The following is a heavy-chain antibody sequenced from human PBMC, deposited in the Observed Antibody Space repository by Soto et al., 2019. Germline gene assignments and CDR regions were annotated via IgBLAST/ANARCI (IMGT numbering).Heavy chain of an antibody. CDR3: ARYNWGAMGAFDI. J-gene: IGHJ3*02. Sequence: SETLSLTCTVSGGSFSNYYWSWIRQPPGKGLEWIGYIYYSGSTNYNPSLKSRVTISVDTSKNQFSLKLSSVTAADTAVYYCARYNWGAMGAFDIWGQGTMVTVSS. CDR1: GGSFSNYY. V-gene: IGHV4-59*01. CDR2: IYYSGST. D-gene: IGHD1-1*01.